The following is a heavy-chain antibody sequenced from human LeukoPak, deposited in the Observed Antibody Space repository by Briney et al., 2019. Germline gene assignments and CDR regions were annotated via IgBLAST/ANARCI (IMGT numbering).Heavy chain of an antibody. CDR2: IHIDSGNT. D-gene: IGHD2-2*02. Sequence: ASVKLCCNTSGSSFSTYATHWARQAPGQRLESISWIHIDSGNTNFSQNFQVRVTITSDTSTATAYMALRAPRSEDTDVYYYAREAIGYTTWAPFDNHYAMDVWGKGTTVTVSS. CDR1: GSSFSTYA. J-gene: IGHJ6*04. V-gene: IGHV1-3*04. CDR3: AREAIGYTTWAPFDNHYAMDV.